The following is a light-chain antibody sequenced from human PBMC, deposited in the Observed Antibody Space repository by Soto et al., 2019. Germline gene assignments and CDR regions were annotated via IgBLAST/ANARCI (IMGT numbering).Light chain of an antibody. V-gene: IGLV1-44*01. CDR2: SNN. Sequence: QSVLTQSPSASGTPGQRVTISCFGSSSNIGSNTVNWYQQLPGTAPKLLIYSNNQRPSGVPDRFSGSKSGTSASLAISGLQSEDEADYYCAAWDDSLVFGGGTKLTVL. J-gene: IGLJ3*02. CDR1: SSNIGSNT. CDR3: AAWDDSLV.